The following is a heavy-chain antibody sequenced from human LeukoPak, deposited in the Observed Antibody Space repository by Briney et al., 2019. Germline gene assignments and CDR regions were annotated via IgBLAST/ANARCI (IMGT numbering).Heavy chain of an antibody. CDR1: GFTFSSYS. V-gene: IGHV3-21*01. D-gene: IGHD3-10*01. J-gene: IGHJ4*02. CDR3: ARYYGSGSYYTDY. Sequence: GGSLRPSCAASGFTFSSYSMNWVRQAPGKGLEWVSSISSSSSYIYYADSVKGRFTISRDNAKNSLYPQMNSLRAEDTAVYYCARYYGSGSYYTDYWGQGTLVTVSS. CDR2: ISSSSSYI.